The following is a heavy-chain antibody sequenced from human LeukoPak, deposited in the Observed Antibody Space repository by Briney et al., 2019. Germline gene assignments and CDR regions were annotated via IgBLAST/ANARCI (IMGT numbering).Heavy chain of an antibody. J-gene: IGHJ4*02. D-gene: IGHD1-26*01. V-gene: IGHV3-30*03. CDR1: GFTFSSYG. CDR3: ARAGRGSYPIDY. Sequence: GGSLRLSCAASGFTFSSYGMHWVRQAPGKGLEWVAVISYDGSNKYYADSVKGRFTISRDNSKNTLYLQMNSLRAEDTAVYYCARAGRGSYPIDYWGQGTLVTVSS. CDR2: ISYDGSNK.